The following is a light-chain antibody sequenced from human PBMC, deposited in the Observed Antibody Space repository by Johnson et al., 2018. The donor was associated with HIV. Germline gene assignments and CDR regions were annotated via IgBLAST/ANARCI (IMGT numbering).Light chain of an antibody. CDR3: GTWDSSLSAYV. Sequence: HSVLTQPPSVSAAPGQKVTISCSGSSSTIGNNYISWYQPLPGTPPKLLIFKNNERPSGIPDRFSGSKSGTSATLGITGLQAGDEADYYCGTWDSSLSAYVFGTGTKVTAL. CDR2: KNN. J-gene: IGLJ1*01. CDR1: SSTIGNNY. V-gene: IGLV1-51*02.